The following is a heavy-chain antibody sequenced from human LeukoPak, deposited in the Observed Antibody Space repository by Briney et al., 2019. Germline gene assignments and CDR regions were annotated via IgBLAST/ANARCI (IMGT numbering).Heavy chain of an antibody. CDR1: GGSISSGGYY. V-gene: IGHV4-31*03. CDR3: ARGGDYYDSSGYYPIDY. J-gene: IGHJ4*02. Sequence: KSSETLSLTCTVSGGSISSGGYYWSWIRQHPGKGLEWIGYIYYSGSTYYNPSLKSRVTISVDTSKNQFSLKLSSVTAADTAVYYCARGGDYYDSSGYYPIDYWGQGTLVTVSS. CDR2: IYYSGST. D-gene: IGHD3-22*01.